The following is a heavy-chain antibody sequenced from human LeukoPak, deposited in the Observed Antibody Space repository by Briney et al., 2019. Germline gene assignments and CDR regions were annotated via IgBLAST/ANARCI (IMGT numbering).Heavy chain of an antibody. CDR2: ISGSGGST. CDR3: ARADSGSYYTGLFDY. Sequence: AGASLRLSCAASGFTFSSYAMSWVRQAPGKGLEWVSAISGSGGSTYYADSVKGRFTISRDNSKNTLYLQMNSPRAEDTAVYYCARADSGSYYTGLFDYWGQGTLVTVSS. CDR1: GFTFSSYA. V-gene: IGHV3-23*01. J-gene: IGHJ4*02. D-gene: IGHD1-26*01.